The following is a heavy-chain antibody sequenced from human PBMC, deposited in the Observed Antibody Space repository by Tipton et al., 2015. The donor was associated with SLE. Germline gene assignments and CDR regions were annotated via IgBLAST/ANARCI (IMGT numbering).Heavy chain of an antibody. CDR1: GGSFSGYY. CDR2: INHSGST. V-gene: IGHV4-34*01. Sequence: TLSLTCAVYGGSFSGYYWSWIRQPPGKGLEWIGEINHSGSTNYNPSLKSRVTISVDTSKNQFSLKLSSVTAADTAVYYCARSFYDAFDIWGQGTMVTVSS. D-gene: IGHD2/OR15-2a*01. CDR3: ARSFYDAFDI. J-gene: IGHJ3*02.